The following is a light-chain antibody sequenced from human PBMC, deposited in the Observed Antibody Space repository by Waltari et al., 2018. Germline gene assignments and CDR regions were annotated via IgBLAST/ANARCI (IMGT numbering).Light chain of an antibody. Sequence: EIVLTQSPATLSLSPGERDTLSCRASQSVSSYLAWYQQKPGQAPRLLTYDASNRATGIPARFSGSGSGTDFTLTISSLEPEDFAVYYCQQRSNWPPLTFGGGTKVEIK. V-gene: IGKV3-11*01. CDR2: DAS. CDR1: QSVSSY. CDR3: QQRSNWPPLT. J-gene: IGKJ4*01.